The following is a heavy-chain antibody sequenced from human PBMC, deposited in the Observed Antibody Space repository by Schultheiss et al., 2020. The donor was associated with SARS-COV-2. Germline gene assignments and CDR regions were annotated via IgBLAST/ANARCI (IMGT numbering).Heavy chain of an antibody. D-gene: IGHD6-19*01. Sequence: GESLKISCAASGFTFSSYAMHWVRQAPGKGLEWVSYISSSSSTIYYADSVKGRFTISRDNAKNSLYLQMNSLRAEDTAVYYCASQVTGIGYSSGWYGYWGQGTLVTVSS. CDR3: ASQVTGIGYSSGWYGY. CDR2: ISSSSSTI. CDR1: GFTFSSYA. J-gene: IGHJ4*02. V-gene: IGHV3-48*01.